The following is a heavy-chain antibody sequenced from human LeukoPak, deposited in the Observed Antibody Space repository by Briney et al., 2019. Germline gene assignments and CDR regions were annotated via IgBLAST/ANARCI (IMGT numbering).Heavy chain of an antibody. D-gene: IGHD3-22*01. V-gene: IGHV3-7*01. J-gene: IGHJ4*02. CDR2: IKQDGSEK. CDR3: ARDATYYYDSPYFDY. CDR1: GFTFSSFA. Sequence: GGSLRLSCAASGFTFSSFAMDWVRQAPGKGLEWVANIKQDGSEKYYVDSVKGRFTISRDNAKNSLYLQMNSLRAEDTAVYYCARDATYYYDSPYFDYWGQGTLVTVSS.